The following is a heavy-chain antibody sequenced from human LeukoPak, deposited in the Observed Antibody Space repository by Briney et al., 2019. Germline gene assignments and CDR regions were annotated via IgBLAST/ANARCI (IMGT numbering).Heavy chain of an antibody. J-gene: IGHJ4*02. CDR1: GGSFSGYH. CDR2: INHSGST. CDR3: ARGLQLLGGFVY. V-gene: IGHV4-34*01. D-gene: IGHD3-16*01. Sequence: SETLSLTCAVYGGSFSGYHWSWIRQPPGKGLEWIGEINHSGSTNYNPSLKSRVTISVDTSKNQFSLKLSSVTAADTAVYYCARGLQLLGGFVYWGQGTLVTVSP.